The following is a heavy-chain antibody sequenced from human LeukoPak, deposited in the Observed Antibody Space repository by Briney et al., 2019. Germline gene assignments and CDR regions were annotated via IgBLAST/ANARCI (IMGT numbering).Heavy chain of an antibody. J-gene: IGHJ4*02. CDR1: GFTVSSNY. V-gene: IGHV3-53*01. CDR3: ARYDGGSGPFDY. CDR2: LYSGGNT. Sequence: GGSLRLSCAVSGFTVSSNYMSWVRQAPGKGLEWVSVLYSGGNTYYADSVKGRFTISRDNSKNTVYLQMNSLRAEDTAVYYCARYDGGSGPFDYWGQGTLVTVSS. D-gene: IGHD3-10*01.